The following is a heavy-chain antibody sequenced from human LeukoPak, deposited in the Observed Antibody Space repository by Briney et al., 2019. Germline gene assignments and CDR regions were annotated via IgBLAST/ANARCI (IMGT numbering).Heavy chain of an antibody. CDR2: INTNTGNP. V-gene: IGHV7-4-1*02. Sequence: ASVKVSCKASGYTFTNYPVNWVRQAPGQGLEWMGWINTNTGNPTYAQGFTERFVFSWDTSVNTAYLQINSLKPEDTAVYFCARDTYCSGGRCYSWVGYWGQGTVVTVSS. CDR1: GYTFTNYP. J-gene: IGHJ4*02. CDR3: ARDTYCSGGRCYSWVGY. D-gene: IGHD2-15*01.